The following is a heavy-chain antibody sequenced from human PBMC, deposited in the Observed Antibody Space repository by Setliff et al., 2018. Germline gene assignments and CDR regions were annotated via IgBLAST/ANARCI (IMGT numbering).Heavy chain of an antibody. CDR3: ARGDSSGNNYPVLDY. CDR1: GASISSYY. CDR2: IYTSGTT. V-gene: IGHV4-4*08. D-gene: IGHD5-18*01. Sequence: SETLSLTCSVSGASISSYYWSWIRQPPGKGLEWIGYIYTSGTTKYNPSLKSRVTISIDTSKSQFSLNLSSVTAADTAVYYCARGDSSGNNYPVLDYWGQGTLVTVSS. J-gene: IGHJ4*02.